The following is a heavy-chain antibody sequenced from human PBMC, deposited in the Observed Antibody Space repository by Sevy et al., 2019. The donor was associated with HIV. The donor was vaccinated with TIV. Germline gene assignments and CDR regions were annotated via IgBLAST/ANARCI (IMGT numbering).Heavy chain of an antibody. V-gene: IGHV5-10-1*01. CDR3: ARHGGYCSSTSCYAYYYYGMDV. D-gene: IGHD2-2*01. CDR1: GYSFTSYW. J-gene: IGHJ6*02. Sequence: GESLKISCKGSGYSFTSYWISWVRQMPGKGLEWMGRIDPSDSYTNYSPSFQGHVTISADKSISTAYLQWGSLKASDTAMYYCARHGGYCSSTSCYAYYYYGMDVWGQGTTVTVS. CDR2: IDPSDSYT.